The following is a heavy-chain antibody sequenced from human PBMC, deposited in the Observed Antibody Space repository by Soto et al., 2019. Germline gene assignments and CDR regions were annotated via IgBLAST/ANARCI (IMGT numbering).Heavy chain of an antibody. J-gene: IGHJ4*02. CDR3: AREYCSKGVCYGVDY. CDR1: GYTFTNFG. D-gene: IGHD2-8*01. V-gene: IGHV1-18*01. CDR2: INTYNGNT. Sequence: ASVKVSCKTSGYTFTNFGISWVRQAPGQGLEWMGWINTYNGNTNSAQMVQGRVTMTTDTSTSTVYMGLRSLISGDTAMYYCAREYCSKGVCYGVDYWGQGTLVTVSS.